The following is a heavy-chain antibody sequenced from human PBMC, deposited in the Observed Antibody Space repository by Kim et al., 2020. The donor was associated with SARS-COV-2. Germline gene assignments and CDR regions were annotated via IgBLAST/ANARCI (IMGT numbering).Heavy chain of an antibody. J-gene: IGHJ4*02. CDR3: ARDYYYDSSGLPLDY. CDR2: INPNSGGT. Sequence: ASVKVSCKASGYTFTGYYMHWVRQAPGQGLEWMGWINPNSGGTNYAQKFQGRVTMTRDTSISTAYMELSRLRSDDTAVYYCARDYYYDSSGLPLDYWGQGTLVTVSS. V-gene: IGHV1-2*02. D-gene: IGHD3-22*01. CDR1: GYTFTGYY.